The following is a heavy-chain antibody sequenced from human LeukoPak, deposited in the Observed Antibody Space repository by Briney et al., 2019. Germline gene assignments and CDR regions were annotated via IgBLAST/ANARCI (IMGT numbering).Heavy chain of an antibody. CDR2: INPYNGNT. CDR3: ARDPRAYYYGSGSYYYYYYMDV. V-gene: IGHV1-18*01. Sequence: ASVKVSCKTSGYTFATYGIGWVRQAPGEGLEWMGWINPYNGNTNYAQKVQGRVTMTTDTSTNTTYMELRSLTSDDTAVYYCARDPRAYYYGSGSYYYYYYMDVWGKGTTVTISS. J-gene: IGHJ6*03. CDR1: GYTFATYG. D-gene: IGHD3-10*01.